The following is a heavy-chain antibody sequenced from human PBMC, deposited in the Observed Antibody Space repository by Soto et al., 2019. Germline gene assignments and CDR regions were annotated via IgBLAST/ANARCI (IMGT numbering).Heavy chain of an antibody. V-gene: IGHV1-46*03. CDR1: GYTFTSYN. CDR3: ARGAVYYYYYMDV. Sequence: ASVKVSCKASGYTFTSYNMQWVRPAPGQGLAWMGILSPSGGSKSFVLKFPGRVTMIRDTSTSTVYMELSSLRSEDTAVYYCARGAVYYYYYMDVWGKGTTVTVSS. CDR2: LSPSGGSK. J-gene: IGHJ6*03.